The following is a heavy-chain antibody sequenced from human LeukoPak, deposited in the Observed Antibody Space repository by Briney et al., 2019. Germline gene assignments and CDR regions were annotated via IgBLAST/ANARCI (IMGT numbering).Heavy chain of an antibody. CDR3: ASRKSYYDSSGFSSDAFGI. D-gene: IGHD3-22*01. CDR1: GFTFSDYY. J-gene: IGHJ3*02. Sequence: GGSLRLSCAASGFTFSDYYMSWIRQAPGKGLEWVSHISNSGSTKYYADSVKGRFTISRDNAKNSLYLQMNSLRAEDTAVYYCASRKSYYDSSGFSSDAFGIWGQGTMVTVSS. V-gene: IGHV3-11*04. CDR2: ISNSGSTK.